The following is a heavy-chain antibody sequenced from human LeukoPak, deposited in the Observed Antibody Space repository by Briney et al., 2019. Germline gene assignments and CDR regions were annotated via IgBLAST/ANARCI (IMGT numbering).Heavy chain of an antibody. CDR2: INPNSGGT. Sequence: ASVKVSCKASGFTFTSSAMQWVRRARGQRLEWMGWINPNSGGTNYAQRFQGRVTMTRDTSMSTAYMELSRLRSDDSAVYYCARYFYDSSGSSSDAFDIWGQGTMVTVSS. V-gene: IGHV1-2*02. J-gene: IGHJ3*02. D-gene: IGHD3-22*01. CDR1: GFTFTSSA. CDR3: ARYFYDSSGSSSDAFDI.